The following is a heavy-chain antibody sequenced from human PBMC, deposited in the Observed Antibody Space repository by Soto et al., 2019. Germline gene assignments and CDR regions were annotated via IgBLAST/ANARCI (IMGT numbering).Heavy chain of an antibody. J-gene: IGHJ4*02. V-gene: IGHV1-2*02. D-gene: IGHD5-12*01. CDR3: AREVATIDFLDY. CDR2: INPNSGGT. CDR1: GYTFTGYY. Sequence: QVQLVQSGAEVKKPGASVKVSCKASGYTFTGYYMHWVRQAPGQGLEWMGWINPNSGGTNYAQKIQGRVTMTRDTSISTAYMELSRLRSDDTAVYYCAREVATIDFLDYWGQGTLVTVSS.